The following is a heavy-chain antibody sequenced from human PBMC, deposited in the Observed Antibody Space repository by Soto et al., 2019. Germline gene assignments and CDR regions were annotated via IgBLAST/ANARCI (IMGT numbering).Heavy chain of an antibody. Sequence: PSETLSLTCTVSGDSISSSSYYWGWVRQPPGKGLEWIGSIHYSGSTYYNPSLKSRVTVSGDTSKSQFSLKLSSVTAADTALYYCARTDGGTIYFDYWGQGILVTVSS. CDR2: IHYSGST. CDR1: GDSISSSSYY. D-gene: IGHD2-15*01. CDR3: ARTDGGTIYFDY. V-gene: IGHV4-39*01. J-gene: IGHJ4*02.